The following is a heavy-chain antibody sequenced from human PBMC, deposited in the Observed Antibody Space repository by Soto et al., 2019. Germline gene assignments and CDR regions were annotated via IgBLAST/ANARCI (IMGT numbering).Heavy chain of an antibody. CDR3: ATRIAAAGTGGWFDP. CDR1: GGSIRSSTYY. CDR2: IYYSGST. J-gene: IGHJ5*02. D-gene: IGHD6-13*01. V-gene: IGHV4-39*07. Sequence: SETLSLTCTVSGGSIRSSTYYWGWIRQPPGKGLEWIGSIYYSGSTNYNPSLKSRVTISVDTSKNQFSLKLSSVTAADTAVYYCATRIAAAGTGGWFDPWGQGTLVTVSS.